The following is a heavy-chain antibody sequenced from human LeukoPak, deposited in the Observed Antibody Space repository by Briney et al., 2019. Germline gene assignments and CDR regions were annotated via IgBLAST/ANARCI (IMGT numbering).Heavy chain of an antibody. Sequence: GGSLRLSCAASGFTFSSYGMHWVRQAPGKGLEWVAYIQYDGSNEQYADSVKGRFSISRDSSKNILYLQLNSLRAEDTAVYYCAKVYYDNSGLYFQHWGQGTLVTVSS. D-gene: IGHD3-22*01. CDR2: IQYDGSNE. V-gene: IGHV3-30*02. J-gene: IGHJ1*01. CDR3: AKVYYDNSGLYFQH. CDR1: GFTFSSYG.